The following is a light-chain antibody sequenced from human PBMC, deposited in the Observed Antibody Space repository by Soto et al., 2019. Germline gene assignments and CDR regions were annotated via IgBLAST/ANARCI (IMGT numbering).Light chain of an antibody. CDR1: QSVTNN. J-gene: IGKJ4*01. CDR2: AAS. V-gene: IGKV3-15*01. CDR3: LYYNNWPLT. Sequence: IVMTQSPATLSVSPGETATLSCRASQSVTNNLAWYQQKPGQAPRLLIYAASTRFTAIPARFSGIRSGTEFNLTISRLQSEDFAVYYCLYYNNWPLTFGGGTKVEI.